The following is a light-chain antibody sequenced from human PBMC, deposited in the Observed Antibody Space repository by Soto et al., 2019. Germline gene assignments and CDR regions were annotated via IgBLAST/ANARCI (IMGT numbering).Light chain of an antibody. J-gene: IGKJ1*01. Sequence: EIVLTQSPGTQSLSPGERATLSCRASQSVSSSYLAWYQQKPGQAPRPLIYGASTRATGIPARFSGSGSGTEFTLTISSLQSEDFAVYYCQQYNNWHLTFGQGTKVEIK. CDR1: QSVSSSY. V-gene: IGKV3-15*01. CDR3: QQYNNWHLT. CDR2: GAS.